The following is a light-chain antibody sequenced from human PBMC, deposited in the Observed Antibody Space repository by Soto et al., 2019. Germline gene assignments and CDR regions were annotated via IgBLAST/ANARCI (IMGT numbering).Light chain of an antibody. CDR3: ISYTDRQSYL. CDR1: SSDIGSYDH. V-gene: IGLV2-14*03. CDR2: AVS. Sequence: QPRLTQPACVSWCPGQSIHISCIGTSSDIGSYDHVAWYQQFPGKSPKLIIYAVSDRPSGVSDRFSGSKSGISASLTISGLQTEDEADYYCISYTDRQSYLFGTGTKVTVL. J-gene: IGLJ1*01.